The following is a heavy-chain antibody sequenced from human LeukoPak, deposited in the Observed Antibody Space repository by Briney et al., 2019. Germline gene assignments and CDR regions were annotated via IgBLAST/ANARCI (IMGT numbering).Heavy chain of an antibody. CDR2: ISAYNGNT. V-gene: IGHV1-18*01. D-gene: IGHD3-3*01. CDR3: ATDHVYDITTFAAGDY. J-gene: IGHJ4*02. CDR1: GYTFTTYG. Sequence: ASVKVSCKTSGYTFTTYGISWVRQAPGQGLEWMGWISAYNGNTNYAEKLQGRVTITADTSTDTAFMELSSLRSEDTAVYYCATDHVYDITTFAAGDYWGQGTLVTVSS.